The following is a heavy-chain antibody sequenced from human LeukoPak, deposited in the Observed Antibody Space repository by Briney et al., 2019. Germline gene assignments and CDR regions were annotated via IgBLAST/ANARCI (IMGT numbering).Heavy chain of an antibody. Sequence: GGSLRLSCAASGFTLSSYAMSWVRQAPGKGLEWVSAISGSGGSTYYADSVKGRFTISRDNSKNTLYLQMNSLRAEDTAVYYCAKVRVEYYDFWSGYCDYWGQGTLVTVSS. V-gene: IGHV3-23*01. J-gene: IGHJ4*02. CDR2: ISGSGGST. D-gene: IGHD3-3*01. CDR3: AKVRVEYYDFWSGYCDY. CDR1: GFTLSSYA.